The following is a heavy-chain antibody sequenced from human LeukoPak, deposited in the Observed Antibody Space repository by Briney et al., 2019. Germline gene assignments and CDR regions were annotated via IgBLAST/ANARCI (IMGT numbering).Heavy chain of an antibody. CDR3: AKDLPPIAVAGFFDY. CDR2: ISYDGSHK. V-gene: IGHV3-30*18. J-gene: IGHJ4*02. CDR1: GFTFSSYG. D-gene: IGHD6-19*01. Sequence: PGGSLRLSCAASGFTFSSYGMHWVRQAPGKGLEWVAVISYDGSHKYYADSVKGRFTISRDNSKNTLYLQMNSLRAEDTAVYYCAKDLPPIAVAGFFDYWGQGTLVTVSS.